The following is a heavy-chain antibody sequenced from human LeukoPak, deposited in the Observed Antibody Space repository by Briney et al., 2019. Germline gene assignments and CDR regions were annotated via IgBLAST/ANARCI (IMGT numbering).Heavy chain of an antibody. Sequence: SETLSLTCAVYGGSLSGYYWSWVRQPPGKGLEWIGEINHRVSTNYNPSLKSRVTISVDTSKNQFSLRLNSVTAADTAVYYCARAKVVVATFYCSHAMDVWGHGTMVSVSS. V-gene: IGHV4-34*01. CDR1: GGSLSGYY. D-gene: IGHD2-15*01. J-gene: IGHJ6*02. CDR2: INHRVST. CDR3: ARAKVVVATFYCSHAMDV.